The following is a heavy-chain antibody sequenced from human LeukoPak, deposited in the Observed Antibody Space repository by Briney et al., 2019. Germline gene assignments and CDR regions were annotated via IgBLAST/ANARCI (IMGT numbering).Heavy chain of an antibody. CDR2: INPKSGGT. J-gene: IGHJ4*02. CDR1: GYTFTNYY. CDR3: VPSANYYYFDY. Sequence: GASVRVSCMASGYTFTNYYMHWVRQGPGLGFEWMGWINPKSGGTSYPQKFQGRLTMTRDTSISTAYMELSRLGSDDTAVYYCVPSANYYYFDYWGQGTLVTVSS. V-gene: IGHV1-2*02. D-gene: IGHD1-26*01.